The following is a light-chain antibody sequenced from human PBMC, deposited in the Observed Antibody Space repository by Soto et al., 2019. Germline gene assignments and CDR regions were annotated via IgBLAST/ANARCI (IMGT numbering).Light chain of an antibody. CDR3: GSYAGYNSFGVV. Sequence: QSALTQPPSASGSPGQSVTISCTGTSSDVGGYNYVSWYQQYPGKAPKLMIYEVSKRPSGVPDRFSGSKSGNTASLTVSGLQAEDEGNYYCGSYAGYNSFGVVFGGGTKLTVL. J-gene: IGLJ3*02. CDR2: EVS. CDR1: SSDVGGYNY. V-gene: IGLV2-8*01.